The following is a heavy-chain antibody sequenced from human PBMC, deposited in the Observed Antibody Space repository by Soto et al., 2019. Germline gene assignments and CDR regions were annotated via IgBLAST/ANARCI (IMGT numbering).Heavy chain of an antibody. CDR1: GYTFINYH. V-gene: IGHV1-18*01. D-gene: IGHD5-12*01. J-gene: IGHJ4*02. CDR2: INTYNGMT. Sequence: QVQLVQSGGEVKKPGASVTVSCKASGYTFINYHITWVRQAPGQGLEWMAWINTYNGMTDYAQRFQSRVTMTRGTSTSTAYMELRNLGSDDTSVYFCAKSPRGEMATDWGQGTLVTVSS. CDR3: AKSPRGEMATD.